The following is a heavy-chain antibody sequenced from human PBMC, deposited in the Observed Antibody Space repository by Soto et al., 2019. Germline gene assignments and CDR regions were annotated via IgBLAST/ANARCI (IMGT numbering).Heavy chain of an antibody. CDR3: ARERRYSSSSLDP. D-gene: IGHD6-6*01. J-gene: IGHJ5*02. CDR1: GYTFTSYA. V-gene: IGHV1-3*01. Sequence: ASVNVSCKASGYTFTSYAMHWVRQAPGQRLEWMGWINAGNGNTKYSQKFQGRVTITRDTSASTAYMELSSLRSEDTAVYYCARERRYSSSSLDPWGQGTLVTVSS. CDR2: INAGNGNT.